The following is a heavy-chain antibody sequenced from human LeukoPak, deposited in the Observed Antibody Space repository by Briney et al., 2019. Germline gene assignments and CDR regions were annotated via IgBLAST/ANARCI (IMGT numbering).Heavy chain of an antibody. V-gene: IGHV4-4*07. Sequence: SETLSLTCTVSGGSISSYYWSWIRQPAGKGLEWIGRIYTSGSTNYNPSLKSRVTMSVDTSKNQFSLKLSSVTAADTAVYYCARSVGQLELGYYYYMDVWGKGTTVTVSS. CDR3: ARSVGQLELGYYYYMDV. CDR1: GGSISSYY. CDR2: IYTSGST. J-gene: IGHJ6*03. D-gene: IGHD1-7*01.